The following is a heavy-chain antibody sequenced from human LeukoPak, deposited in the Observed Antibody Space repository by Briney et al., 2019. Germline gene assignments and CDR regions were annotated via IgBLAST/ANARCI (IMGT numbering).Heavy chain of an antibody. CDR3: ARPSPFSSSSGYYFDY. D-gene: IGHD6-6*01. CDR2: IHYSGST. J-gene: IGHJ4*02. CDR1: GGSISSSSYY. Sequence: PSETLSLTCTVSGGSISSSSYYWGWIRQPPGKGPEWIGSIHYSGSTYYNPPLKSRVTISVDTSKNQFSLKLSSVTAADTAVYYCARPSPFSSSSGYYFDYWGQGTLVTVSS. V-gene: IGHV4-39*01.